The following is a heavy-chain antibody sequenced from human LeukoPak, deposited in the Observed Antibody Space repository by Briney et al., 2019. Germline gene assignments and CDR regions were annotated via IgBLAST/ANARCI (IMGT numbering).Heavy chain of an antibody. Sequence: GGSLRLSCAASGFTFNNYNMNWVRQAPGKALEWVSSITSSGAYIFYADSVKGRFTISRDNAKDSLYLQMNSLGPEDTAVYYCARDPYSGNYGNYYYYYMDVWGKGTTDTISS. J-gene: IGHJ6*03. CDR1: GFTFNNYN. CDR2: ITSSGAYI. D-gene: IGHD1-26*01. V-gene: IGHV3-21*01. CDR3: ARDPYSGNYGNYYYYYMDV.